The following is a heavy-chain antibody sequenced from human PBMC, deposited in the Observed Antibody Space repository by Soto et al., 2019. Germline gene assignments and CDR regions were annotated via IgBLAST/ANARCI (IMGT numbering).Heavy chain of an antibody. D-gene: IGHD2-15*01. J-gene: IGHJ5*02. CDR3: ARGIVVRGQGWFDP. CDR1: GYPFTGYY. Sequence: XSVKVSCKASGYPFTGYYIHWVRQAPGQGLEWMGWINPNSGDTNLAQKFQGRVTMTRDTSISTTYMELSRLASDDTAAYFCARGIVVRGQGWFDPWGQGTLVTVSS. V-gene: IGHV1-2*02. CDR2: INPNSGDT.